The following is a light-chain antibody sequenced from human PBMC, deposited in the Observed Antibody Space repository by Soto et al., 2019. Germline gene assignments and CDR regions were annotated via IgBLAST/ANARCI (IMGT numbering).Light chain of an antibody. CDR1: QNVYNN. CDR2: DAS. J-gene: IGKJ4*01. CDR3: HQRKNHSLT. Sequence: ELVITQSPATLSVSLGEGATLSCKASQNVYNNLAWYQQRPGQPPRLLIYDASTRATGISATFSGSGYGIEFTLTISSLQSEDFVFYFCHQRKNHSLTFRG. V-gene: IGKV3-15*01.